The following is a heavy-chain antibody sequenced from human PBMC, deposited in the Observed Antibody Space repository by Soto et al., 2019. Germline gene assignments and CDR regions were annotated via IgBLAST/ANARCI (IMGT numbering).Heavy chain of an antibody. V-gene: IGHV4-39*01. Sequence: SETLSLTCPVSGGSISSSSYYWGWIRQPPGKGLEWIGSIYYSGSTYYNPSLKSRVTISVDTSKNQFSLKLSSVTAADTAVYYCARHSTVTNFDYWGQGTLVTVSS. D-gene: IGHD4-17*01. CDR3: ARHSTVTNFDY. J-gene: IGHJ4*02. CDR2: IYYSGST. CDR1: GGSISSSSYY.